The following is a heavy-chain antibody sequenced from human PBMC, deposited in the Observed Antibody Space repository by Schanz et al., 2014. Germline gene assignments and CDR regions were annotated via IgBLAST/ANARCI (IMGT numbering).Heavy chain of an antibody. D-gene: IGHD3-10*01. Sequence: QVQLVQSGAEVKKPGSSVKVSCKASRSTFSSYTISWVRQARGQGLEWVGIITPSGGSTNYAQKLQGRVTMTRDTSTSTVYMELSSLTSEDTAVHYCARGRGFYDYWGQGTLVTVSS. CDR2: ITPSGGST. V-gene: IGHV1-46*01. J-gene: IGHJ4*02. CDR1: RSTFSSYT. CDR3: ARGRGFYDY.